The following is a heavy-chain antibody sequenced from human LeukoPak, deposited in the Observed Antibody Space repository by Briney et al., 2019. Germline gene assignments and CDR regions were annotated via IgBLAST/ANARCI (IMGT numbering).Heavy chain of an antibody. Sequence: PGGSLRLSCAASGFTVSSNYMTWVRQASGKGLEWVSVIYSGGSTYYADSVKGRFTVSRDNSKNTLYLQMNSLRAEDTAVYYCAELGITMIGGVWGKGTTVTISS. D-gene: IGHD3-10*02. CDR3: AELGITMIGGV. J-gene: IGHJ6*04. V-gene: IGHV3-53*01. CDR1: GFTVSSNY. CDR2: IYSGGST.